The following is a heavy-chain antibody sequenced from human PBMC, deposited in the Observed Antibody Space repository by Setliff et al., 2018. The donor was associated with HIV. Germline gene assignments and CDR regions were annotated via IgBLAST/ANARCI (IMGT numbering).Heavy chain of an antibody. CDR2: INPNSGGT. CDR3: ARDYYDTSGYYQYYFDY. V-gene: IGHV1-2*02. Sequence: ASVKVSCKASGYTFTGYYMHWVRQAPGQGLEWMGWINPNSGGTTYAQKFQGRVTMTRDTSISTAYMELSRLRSDDTAVYYCARDYYDTSGYYQYYFDYWGQGTLVTVSS. CDR1: GYTFTGYY. J-gene: IGHJ4*02. D-gene: IGHD3-22*01.